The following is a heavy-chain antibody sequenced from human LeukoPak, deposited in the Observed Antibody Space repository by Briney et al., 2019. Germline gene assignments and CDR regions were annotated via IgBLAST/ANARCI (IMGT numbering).Heavy chain of an antibody. CDR3: AREVRDGYNELKDY. Sequence: GGSLRLSCAASGFTFSSYGMHWVRQAPGKGLEWVAVIWYDGSNKYYADSVKGRFTISRDNSKNTLYLQMNSLRAEDTAVYYCAREVRDGYNELKDYWGQGTLVTVSS. CDR2: IWYDGSNK. V-gene: IGHV3-33*01. J-gene: IGHJ4*02. CDR1: GFTFSSYG. D-gene: IGHD5-24*01.